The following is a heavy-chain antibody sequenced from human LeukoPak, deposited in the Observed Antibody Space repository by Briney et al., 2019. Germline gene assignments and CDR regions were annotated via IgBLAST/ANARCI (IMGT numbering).Heavy chain of an antibody. CDR1: GFIFSSYA. D-gene: IGHD2-2*01. V-gene: IGHV4-39*01. Sequence: GSLRLSCAASGFIFSSYAMSWVRQPPGKGLEWIGSIYYSGSTYYNPSLKSRVTISVDTSKNQFSLKLSSVTAADTAVYYCARGGGHCSSTSCPPDYWGQGTLVTVSS. J-gene: IGHJ4*02. CDR2: IYYSGST. CDR3: ARGGGHCSSTSCPPDY.